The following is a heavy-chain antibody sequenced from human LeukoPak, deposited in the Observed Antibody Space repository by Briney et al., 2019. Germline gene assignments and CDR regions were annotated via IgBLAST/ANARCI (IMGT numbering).Heavy chain of an antibody. Sequence: SVKVSCKASGGTFSSYAISWVRQAPGQGLEWMGGIIPIFGTANYAQKFQGRVTITADESTSTAYMELSSLRSEDTAVYYCATFLRAARGNNWFDPWGQGTLVTVSS. V-gene: IGHV1-69*13. J-gene: IGHJ5*02. CDR2: IIPIFGTA. CDR1: GGTFSSYA. CDR3: ATFLRAARGNNWFDP. D-gene: IGHD3-3*02.